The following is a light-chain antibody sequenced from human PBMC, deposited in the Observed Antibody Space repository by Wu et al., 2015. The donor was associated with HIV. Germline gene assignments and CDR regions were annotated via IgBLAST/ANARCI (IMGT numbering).Light chain of an antibody. V-gene: IGKV3-15*01. Sequence: EVVMTQSPATLSVSPGERVTLSCRASESVTMSVVWYQQKPGQAPRLLIYGATTRATGVPARFSGSASGTEFTLTIDTMESEDFALYYCQQYSNWPYTFGQGTKLQIK. CDR2: GAT. CDR3: QQYSNWPYT. J-gene: IGKJ2*01. CDR1: ESVTMS.